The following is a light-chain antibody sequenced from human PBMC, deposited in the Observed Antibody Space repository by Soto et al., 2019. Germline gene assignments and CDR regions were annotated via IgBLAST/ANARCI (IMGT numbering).Light chain of an antibody. CDR1: SSDVGGYNY. CDR2: DVS. Sequence: QSALTQPASVSGSPGQSITISCTGNSSDVGGYNYVSWYQQHPGKAPKVMIYDVSKRPSGISNRFSGSKSGNTASLTISGLQVEDEADYYCSSYTSGSTRVVFGGGTQLTVL. J-gene: IGLJ2*01. CDR3: SSYTSGSTRVV. V-gene: IGLV2-14*03.